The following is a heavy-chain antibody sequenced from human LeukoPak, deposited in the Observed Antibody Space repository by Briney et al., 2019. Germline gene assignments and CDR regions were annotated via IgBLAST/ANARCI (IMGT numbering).Heavy chain of an antibody. CDR2: MNPNSGNT. CDR3: AIDEYYYDSSGYYYGEDY. V-gene: IGHV1-8*01. D-gene: IGHD3-22*01. CDR1: GYTFTSYD. Sequence: EASVKVSCKASGYTFTSYDINWVRQATGQGLEWMGWMNPNSGNTGYAQKFQGRVTMTRNTSISTAYMELSSPRSEDTAVYYCAIDEYYYDSSGYYYGEDYWGQGTLVTVSS. J-gene: IGHJ4*02.